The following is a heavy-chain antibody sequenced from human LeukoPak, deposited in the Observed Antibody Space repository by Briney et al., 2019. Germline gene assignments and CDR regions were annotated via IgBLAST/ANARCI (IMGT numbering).Heavy chain of an antibody. D-gene: IGHD3-10*01. V-gene: IGHV3-7*01. CDR2: INEDGTEK. J-gene: IGHJ4*02. CDR1: GFTFSSYS. Sequence: GGSLRLSCAASGFTFSSYSMNWVRQAPGKGLEWVARINEDGTEKYYMDSVKGRFTISRDNADNSLYLQLNSLRAGDSAVYYCARLWGFDYWGQGTLVTVSS. CDR3: ARLWGFDY.